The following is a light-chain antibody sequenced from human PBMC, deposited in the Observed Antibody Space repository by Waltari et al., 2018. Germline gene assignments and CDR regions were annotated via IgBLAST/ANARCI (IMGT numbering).Light chain of an antibody. Sequence: DLVMTQTPLSSLVSLGQPASISCRSSQPPVDTDGNTYLSWLHQRPGQPPRLLIYKVSNRFSGVPDRFSGSGAGTDFTLKISRVEAEDVGIYYCAQATHFPRTFGQGTKVEI. V-gene: IGKV2-24*01. CDR1: QPPVDTDGNTY. CDR2: KVS. CDR3: AQATHFPRT. J-gene: IGKJ1*01.